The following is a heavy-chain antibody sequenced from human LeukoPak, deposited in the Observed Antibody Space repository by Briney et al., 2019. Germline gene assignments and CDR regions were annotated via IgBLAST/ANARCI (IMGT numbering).Heavy chain of an antibody. Sequence: KTGGSLRLSCAASGFTFSNYAMHWVRQAPGKGLEWVSLISSGGTYEYYADSVKRRFTISRDNSKNTLYLKLNSLRAEDTAVYYCARDSTYYYDSGSSGPHYFDNCGQGALVTVSS. CDR3: ARDSTYYYDSGSSGPHYFDN. J-gene: IGHJ4*02. CDR2: ISSGGTYE. D-gene: IGHD3-10*01. CDR1: GFTFSNYA. V-gene: IGHV3-30*01.